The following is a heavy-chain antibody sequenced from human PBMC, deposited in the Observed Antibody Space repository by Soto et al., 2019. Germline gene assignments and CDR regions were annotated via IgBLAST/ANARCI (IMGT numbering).Heavy chain of an antibody. CDR1: GFTFSSYA. V-gene: IGHV3-23*01. D-gene: IGHD3-9*01. Sequence: GGSLRLSCAASGFTFSSYAMSWVRQAPGKGLEWVSAISGSGGSTYYADSVKGRFTISRDNSKNALYLQMNSLRAEDTAVYYCANTGEILTGYYNQGMRPVDHWGQGT. CDR2: ISGSGGST. J-gene: IGHJ4*02. CDR3: ANTGEILTGYYNQGMRPVDH.